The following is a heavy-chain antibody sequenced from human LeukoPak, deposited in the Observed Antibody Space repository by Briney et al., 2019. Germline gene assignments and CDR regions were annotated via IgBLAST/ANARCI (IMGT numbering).Heavy chain of an antibody. Sequence: GASVKVSCKASGGTFSSYAISWVRQAPGQGLEWMGRIIPILGIANYAQKFQGRVTITADKSTSTAYMELSSLRSEDTAVYYCARDGGVSFHCSSTSCYIWGQGTMVTVSS. CDR2: IIPILGIA. CDR3: ARDGGVSFHCSSTSCYI. CDR1: GGTFSSYA. J-gene: IGHJ3*02. V-gene: IGHV1-69*04. D-gene: IGHD2-2*01.